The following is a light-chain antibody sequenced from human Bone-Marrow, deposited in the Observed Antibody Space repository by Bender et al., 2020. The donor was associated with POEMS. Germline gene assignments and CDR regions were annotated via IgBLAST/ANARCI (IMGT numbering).Light chain of an antibody. V-gene: IGLV2-8*01. Sequence: QSALTQPATVSGSPGQSITISCTGTSIDVGGYTSVSWYQQLPGKAPKLLIYDVHKRPSGVPDRFSGSKSVNTASLTVSGLRVEDEADYFCSSSEGDFNLLFGGGTKLTVL. J-gene: IGLJ2*01. CDR1: SIDVGGYTS. CDR2: DVH. CDR3: SSSEGDFNLL.